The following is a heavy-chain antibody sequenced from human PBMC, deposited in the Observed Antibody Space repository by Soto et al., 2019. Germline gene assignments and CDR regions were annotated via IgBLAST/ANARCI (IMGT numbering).Heavy chain of an antibody. Sequence: QVQLVQSGAEVMKPGASVRVSCKASGYTFTSYGINWVRQAPGQGLEWMGWISPYNSNTHYVEKIQGRVTMTTDTSTGIGDMALRSLTSDETAVYFCARYYDGSACDYGGQGIQVTVSS. CDR1: GYTFTSYG. J-gene: IGHJ4*02. CDR3: ARYYDGSACDY. CDR2: ISPYNSNT. D-gene: IGHD3-22*01. V-gene: IGHV1-18*01.